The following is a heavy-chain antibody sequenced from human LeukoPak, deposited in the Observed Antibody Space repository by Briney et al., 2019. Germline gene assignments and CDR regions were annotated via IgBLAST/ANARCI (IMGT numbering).Heavy chain of an antibody. CDR3: ARELNSLGYYGSGSDAFDI. V-gene: IGHV3-66*01. D-gene: IGHD3-10*01. J-gene: IGHJ3*02. Sequence: PGGSLRLTCAASGFTFINAWMSWVRQAPGKGLEWVSVIYSGGSTYYADSVKGRFTISRDNSKNTLYLQMNSLRAEDTAVYYCARELNSLGYYGSGSDAFDIWGEGTMVTVSS. CDR1: GFTFINAW. CDR2: IYSGGST.